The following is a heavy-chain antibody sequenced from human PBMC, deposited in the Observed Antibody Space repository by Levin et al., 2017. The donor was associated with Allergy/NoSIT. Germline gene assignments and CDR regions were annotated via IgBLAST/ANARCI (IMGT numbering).Heavy chain of an antibody. CDR3: ARTGGKDYYDSSGYYENLDAFDI. J-gene: IGHJ3*02. Sequence: PSETLSLTCAVYGGSFSGYYWSWIRQPPGKGLEWIGEINHSGSTNYNPSLKSRVTISVDTSKNQFSLKLSSVTAADTAVYYCARTGGKDYYDSSGYYENLDAFDIWGQGTMVTVSS. V-gene: IGHV4-34*01. D-gene: IGHD3-22*01. CDR1: GGSFSGYY. CDR2: INHSGST.